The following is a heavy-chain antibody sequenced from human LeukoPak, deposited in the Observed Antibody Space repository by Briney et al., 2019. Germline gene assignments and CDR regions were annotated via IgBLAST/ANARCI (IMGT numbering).Heavy chain of an antibody. D-gene: IGHD2-15*01. CDR3: ARGRCSGGNCYPYYYYGVDV. J-gene: IGHJ6*02. CDR1: GFTFSSYD. Sequence: GGSLRLSCAASGFTFSSYDMHWVRQATGKGLERVSAIGFAGDTYYPGSVKGRFTISRENAKNSLYLQMNSLRAGDTAMYYCARGRCSGGNCYPYYYYGVDVWGQGTTVTVSS. V-gene: IGHV3-13*01. CDR2: IGFAGDT.